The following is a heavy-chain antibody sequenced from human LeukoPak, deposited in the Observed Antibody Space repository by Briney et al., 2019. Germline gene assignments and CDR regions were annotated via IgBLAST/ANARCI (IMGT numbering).Heavy chain of an antibody. D-gene: IGHD6-19*01. J-gene: IGHJ6*03. CDR1: GFTFSSYS. V-gene: IGHV3-21*01. CDR3: AKSGSGRETNYYYYMDV. Sequence: GGSLRLSCAASGFTFSSYSMNWVRQAPGKGLEWVSSISSSSSYIYYADSVKGRFTISRDNSKNTLYLQMNSLRAEDTAAYYCAKSGSGRETNYYYYMDVWGKGTTVTVSS. CDR2: ISSSSSYI.